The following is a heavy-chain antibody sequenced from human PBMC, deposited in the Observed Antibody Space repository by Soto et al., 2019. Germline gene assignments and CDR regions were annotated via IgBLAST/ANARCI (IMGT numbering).Heavy chain of an antibody. CDR3: ARVRQYGDYVDH. V-gene: IGHV4-31*03. Sequence: QVQLQESGPGLVKPSQTLSLTCTVSGESIRSSGFYWSWIRHHSTKGLEWIGYIHSNGNTLYDPSLKTRCTISFDTSYNQFSLKLKSVTAADTAVYYCARVRQYGDYVDHWGQGTLVSVSA. CDR1: GESIRSSGFY. J-gene: IGHJ4*02. CDR2: IHSNGNT. D-gene: IGHD4-17*01.